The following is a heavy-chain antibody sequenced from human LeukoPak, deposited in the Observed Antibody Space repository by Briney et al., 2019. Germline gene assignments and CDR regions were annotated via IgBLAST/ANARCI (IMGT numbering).Heavy chain of an antibody. Sequence: SVKVSCKASGGTFSSYAISWVRQAPGQGLEWMGGIIPIFGTANYAQKFQGRVTITTDESTSTAYMELSSLRSEDTAVYYCARVHRSALTTVITPWYYYMDVWGKGTRSPSP. V-gene: IGHV1-69*05. CDR2: IIPIFGTA. J-gene: IGHJ6*03. D-gene: IGHD4-17*01. CDR3: ARVHRSALTTVITPWYYYMDV. CDR1: GGTFSSYA.